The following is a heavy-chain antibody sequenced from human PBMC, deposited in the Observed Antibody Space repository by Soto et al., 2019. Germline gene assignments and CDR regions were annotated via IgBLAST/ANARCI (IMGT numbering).Heavy chain of an antibody. D-gene: IGHD3-16*01. CDR1: GFTFSAYW. J-gene: IGHJ4*02. CDR3: ARDLRGSIYVFDY. Sequence: GGSLRLSCAASGFTFSAYWMSWVRQAPGKGLEWVANIKGDGSEKYYVDSVKGRFTISRDDSKSIAYLQMISLKTEDTAVYYCARDLRGSIYVFDYWGQGALVTVSS. V-gene: IGHV3-7*03. CDR2: IKGDGSEK.